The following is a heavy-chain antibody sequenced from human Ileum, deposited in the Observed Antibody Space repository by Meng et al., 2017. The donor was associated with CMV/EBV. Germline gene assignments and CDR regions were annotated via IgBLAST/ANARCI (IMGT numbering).Heavy chain of an antibody. CDR2: ISSSALTT. J-gene: IGHJ4*02. D-gene: IGHD2-8*01. V-gene: IGHV3-23*01. CDR1: GFTLDNCA. Sequence: SLRLSCAASGFTLDNCAMGWVRQAPGKGLEWVSSISSSALTTYYTDSVRGRFTISRDNSKNTLYLQINSLRAEDTAIYYCAKDMVFWGQGTLVTVSS. CDR3: AKDMVF.